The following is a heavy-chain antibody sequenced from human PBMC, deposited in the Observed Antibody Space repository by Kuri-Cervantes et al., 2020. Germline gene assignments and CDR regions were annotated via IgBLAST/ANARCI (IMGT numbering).Heavy chain of an antibody. J-gene: IGHJ4*02. CDR1: GFTFTSSA. CDR3: AADQVVAGTLIDY. D-gene: IGHD6-19*01. V-gene: IGHV1-58*01. Sequence: SVKVSCKASGFTFTSSAVQWVRQARGQRLEWIGWIVVGSGNTNYAQKFQERVTITRDRSTSTAYMELSSLRSEDTAVYYCAADQVVAGTLIDYWGQGTLVTVSS. CDR2: IVVGSGNT.